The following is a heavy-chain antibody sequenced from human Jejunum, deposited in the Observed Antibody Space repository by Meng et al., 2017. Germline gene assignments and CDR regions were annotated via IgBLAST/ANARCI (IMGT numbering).Heavy chain of an antibody. D-gene: IGHD6-19*01. CDR3: AKESTSGWTKDAFDV. V-gene: IGHV3-23*01. CDR1: GFTFSSYT. CDR2: ITGSAGEI. Sequence: GESLKISCAASGFTFSSYTMSWVRQAPGKGLEWVSLITGSAGEIYYADSVKGRFTISRDNSRNTLYLQQNSLRAEDTAVYYCAKESTSGWTKDAFDVWGQGTMVTVSS. J-gene: IGHJ3*01.